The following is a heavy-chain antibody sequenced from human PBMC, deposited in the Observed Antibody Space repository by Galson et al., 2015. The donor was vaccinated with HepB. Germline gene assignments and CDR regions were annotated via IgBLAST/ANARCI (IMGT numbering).Heavy chain of an antibody. J-gene: IGHJ4*02. CDR3: GRQDWSMVDPYYFDY. Sequence: QSGAEVKKPGESLKISCQGSGYSFSTYWIGWVRQMPGKGLEWMGTIYPGDSDTRYSPSFQGQVTISVDWSISTAYPQWSSLKASDTAMYYCGRQDWSMVDPYYFDYWGQGTPVTVSS. V-gene: IGHV5-51*01. CDR1: GYSFSTYW. D-gene: IGHD2-8*01. CDR2: IYPGDSDT.